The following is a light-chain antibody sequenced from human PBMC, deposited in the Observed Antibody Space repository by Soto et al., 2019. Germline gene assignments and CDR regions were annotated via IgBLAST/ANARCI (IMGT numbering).Light chain of an antibody. CDR3: HQRSSWPLS. CDR1: QSVRTY. J-gene: IGKJ4*01. V-gene: IGKV3-11*01. Sequence: EIVLIQSPATLSLSPGERATLSCRASQSVRTYLAWYQQKPGQAPRLLIYDASNRATGVPARFSGSGSGTDFTLTISSLEPEDVAVYYCHQRSSWPLSFGGGTKVEIK. CDR2: DAS.